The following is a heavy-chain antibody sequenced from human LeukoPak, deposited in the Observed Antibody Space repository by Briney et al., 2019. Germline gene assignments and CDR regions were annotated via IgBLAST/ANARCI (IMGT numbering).Heavy chain of an antibody. CDR1: GFNFTTYS. V-gene: IGHV3-48*04. Sequence: PGGSLRLSCEVFGFNFTTYSMNWVRQAPGKGLEWVSYISSSGRTIYYADSVKGRFSISRDNANNSLSLQMNSLRADDTVTYCCAILARRTWPVKNNSIDVWGKGKTFT. CDR2: ISSSGRTI. D-gene: IGHD3-3*01. CDR3: AILARRTWPVKNNSIDV. J-gene: IGHJ6*04.